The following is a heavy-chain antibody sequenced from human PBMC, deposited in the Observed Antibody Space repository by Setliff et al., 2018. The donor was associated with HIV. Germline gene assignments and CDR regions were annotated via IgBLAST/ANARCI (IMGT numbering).Heavy chain of an antibody. J-gene: IGHJ4*02. V-gene: IGHV4-34*01. D-gene: IGHD3-3*01. CDR3: SRGPTIRGSFTGVVYTAPLPSFDT. Sequence: SETLSLTCAVYGGSFSGFSWNWIRQPPGKGLEWIGDINNYGVTLYTSSLAGRVTISVDTSKNQFSLTLKSLTVADTALYFCSRGPTIRGSFTGVVYTAPLPSFDTWSQGSLVTVST. CDR2: INNYGVT. CDR1: GGSFSGFS.